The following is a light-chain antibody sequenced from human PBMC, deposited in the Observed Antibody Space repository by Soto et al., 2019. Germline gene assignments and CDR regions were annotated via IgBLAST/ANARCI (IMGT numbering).Light chain of an antibody. CDR2: EVS. CDR1: SSDVGGYNY. Sequence: SDLTPPPSASRFPGQSVSLSCPGNSSDVGGYNYVSWYQQHPGKAPKLMIYEVSKRPSGVPDRFSGSKSGNTAPLTVSGLQAEDEADYYCSSYAGSNNYVFGTGTKVTVL. V-gene: IGLV2-8*01. CDR3: SSYAGSNNYV. J-gene: IGLJ1*01.